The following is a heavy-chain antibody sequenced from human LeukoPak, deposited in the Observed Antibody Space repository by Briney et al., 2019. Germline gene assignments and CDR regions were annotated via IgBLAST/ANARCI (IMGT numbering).Heavy chain of an antibody. CDR1: EFTFRSYW. D-gene: IGHD3-16*02. J-gene: IGHJ4*02. Sequence: GGSLRLSCAASEFTFRSYWMHWVRQAPGKGLEWVSRINGDGSGTNYADFVKGRFTISRDNARNTLYLQMSSLTVEDTAVYYCARDRGYMVDYWGQGTLVTVSS. V-gene: IGHV3-74*01. CDR3: ARDRGYMVDY. CDR2: INGDGSGT.